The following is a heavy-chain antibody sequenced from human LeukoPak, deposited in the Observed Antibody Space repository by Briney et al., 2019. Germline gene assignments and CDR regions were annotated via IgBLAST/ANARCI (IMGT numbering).Heavy chain of an antibody. J-gene: IGHJ4*02. Sequence: PGGSLRLSCSASGFTFSSYAIHWVRQAPGKGLEYVSAISSNGGSTYHADSVRGRFTISRDNPKNTLYLQMSSLRAEDTAVYYCVKGPCTSSSCFLDCWSQGTLVTVSS. V-gene: IGHV3-64D*06. D-gene: IGHD3-22*01. CDR3: VKGPCTSSSCFLDC. CDR1: GFTFSSYA. CDR2: ISSNGGST.